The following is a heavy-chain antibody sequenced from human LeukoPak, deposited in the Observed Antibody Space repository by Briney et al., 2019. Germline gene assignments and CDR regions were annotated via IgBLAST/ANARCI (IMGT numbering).Heavy chain of an antibody. Sequence: SETLSLTCTVSGGSISIYYWSWIRQPPGKGLEWIGYIYYSGSTNYNPSLESRVTISVDTSKNQFSLKLSSVTAADTAVYYCARRYCSGGTCYGDYWGQGTLVTVSS. CDR1: GGSISIYY. CDR3: ARRYCSGGTCYGDY. CDR2: IYYSGST. D-gene: IGHD2-15*01. V-gene: IGHV4-59*08. J-gene: IGHJ4*02.